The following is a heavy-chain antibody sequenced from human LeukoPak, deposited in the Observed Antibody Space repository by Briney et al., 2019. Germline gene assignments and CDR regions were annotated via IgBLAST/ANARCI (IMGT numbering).Heavy chain of an antibody. CDR1: GGSFSGYY. V-gene: IGHV4-34*01. D-gene: IGHD5-24*01. CDR2: INHSGST. Sequence: SETLSLTCAVYGGSFSGYYWSWIRQPPGKGLEVIGEINHSGSTNYNPSLKSRVTISVDTSKNQFSLKLSSVTAADTAVYYCARSNDRDGYNFGYWGQGTLVTGSS. J-gene: IGHJ4*02. CDR3: ARSNDRDGYNFGY.